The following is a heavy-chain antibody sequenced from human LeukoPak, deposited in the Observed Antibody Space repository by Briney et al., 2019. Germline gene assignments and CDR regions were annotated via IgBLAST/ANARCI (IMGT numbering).Heavy chain of an antibody. D-gene: IGHD3-3*01. Sequence: GGSLRLSCAASGFTFSHFWMSWVRQAPGKGLEWVANIKLDGSEKNYVDSVKGRFTISRDNTKNSLYLQMNSLRVEDTAVFYCARDQYDTWSRRGNFDSWGQGTLVIVSS. CDR1: GFTFSHFW. J-gene: IGHJ4*02. CDR3: ARDQYDTWSRRGNFDS. CDR2: IKLDGSEK. V-gene: IGHV3-7*03.